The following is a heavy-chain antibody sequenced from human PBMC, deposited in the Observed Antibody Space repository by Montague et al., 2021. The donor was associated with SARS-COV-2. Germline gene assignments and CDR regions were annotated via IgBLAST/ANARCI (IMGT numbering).Heavy chain of an antibody. D-gene: IGHD3-9*01. J-gene: IGHJ6*02. CDR1: GFSLSTSGMC. CDR3: ARIPSLRYCDWSIICGQLQGYDDYDGMDV. Sequence: PALVKPTQTLTLTCTFSGFSLSTSGMCVSWIRQPPGKALEWLALIDWDADKYYSTSLKTRLTISKDTSKNQVVLTMTNMDPVDTATYYCARIPSLRYCDWSIICGQLQGYDDYDGMDVWGQGTTVTVSS. V-gene: IGHV2-70*01. CDR2: IDWDADK.